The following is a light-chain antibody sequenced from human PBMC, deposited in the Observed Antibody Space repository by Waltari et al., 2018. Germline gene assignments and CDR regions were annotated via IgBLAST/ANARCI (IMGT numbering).Light chain of an antibody. CDR2: EVS. J-gene: IGLJ2*01. CDR1: SSNFVGYNV. CDR3: SSYRMSSTLGV. V-gene: IGLV2-18*02. Sequence: QSALTQPPSVSGSPGQSVTISCTGTSSNFVGYNVFPWYQQSPGTAPKLIIYEVSNRPSGVPDRFSGSKSGNTASLTISGLQAEDEADYYCSSYRMSSTLGVLGGGTKLTVL.